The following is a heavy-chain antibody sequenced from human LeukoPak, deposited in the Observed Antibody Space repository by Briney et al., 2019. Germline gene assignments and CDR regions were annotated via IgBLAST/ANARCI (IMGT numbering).Heavy chain of an antibody. CDR2: IKSEGEGATT. CDR3: IAHFPYFYGFDV. V-gene: IGHV3-15*05. Sequence: PGGSLRLSCVSSGFTINTAWMSWVRQAPGKGLEWLGHIKSEGEGATTDHAAPAKGRFAISRDDSENMVYLQMNSLKIDDTAIYYCIAHFPYFYGFDVWGKGTTVIVSS. D-gene: IGHD2-21*01. J-gene: IGHJ6*04. CDR1: GFTINTAW.